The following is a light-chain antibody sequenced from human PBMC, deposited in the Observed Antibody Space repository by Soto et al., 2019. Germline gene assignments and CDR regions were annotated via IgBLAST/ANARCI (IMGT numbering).Light chain of an antibody. J-gene: IGLJ1*01. CDR1: SSDVGGYNY. CDR2: DVS. V-gene: IGLV2-14*01. CDR3: SSYTSSSTLDV. Sequence: QSALTQPASVSGSPGQSITISCTGTSSDVGGYNYVSWYQQQPGKATKLMIYDVSNRPSGVSNRFSGSKSGNTATLTNSRLQAEDEADYYCSSYTSSSTLDVFGTGTKVTVL.